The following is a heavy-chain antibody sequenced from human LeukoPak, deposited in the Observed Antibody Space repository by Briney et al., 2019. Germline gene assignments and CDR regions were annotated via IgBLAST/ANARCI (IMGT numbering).Heavy chain of an antibody. CDR3: ARYRFVVGATDSFDI. CDR1: GFTFSSYT. CDR2: ISSSSSYI. V-gene: IGHV3-21*01. D-gene: IGHD1-26*01. J-gene: IGHJ3*02. Sequence: GGSLRLSCAASGFTFSSYTMNWVRQAPGKGLEWVSCISSSSSYIYYADSVKGRFTISRDNAKNSLYLQMNSLRAEDTAVYYCARYRFVVGATDSFDIWGQGTMVTVSS.